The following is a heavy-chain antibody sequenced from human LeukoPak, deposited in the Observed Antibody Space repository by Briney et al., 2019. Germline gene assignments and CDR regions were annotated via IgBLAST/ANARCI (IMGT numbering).Heavy chain of an antibody. CDR3: ARGSSRAFDY. Sequence: GGSLRLSCAASGFTFSNCAMSWVRQAPEKGLEWVSGISGSGSSTYYADSVKGRFTISRDNSKNTLYLQMNSLRAEDTAVYFCARGSSRAFDYWGQGTLVTVSS. J-gene: IGHJ4*02. CDR1: GFTFSNCA. V-gene: IGHV3-23*01. D-gene: IGHD2-2*01. CDR2: ISGSGSST.